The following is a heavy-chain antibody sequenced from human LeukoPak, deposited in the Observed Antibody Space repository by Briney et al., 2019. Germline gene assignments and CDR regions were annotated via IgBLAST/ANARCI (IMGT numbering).Heavy chain of an antibody. CDR3: AREGVGAAGPGGNWFDP. Sequence: GGSLRLSCSASGFTFSSYGMHWVRQAPGKGLKWVAVLWNDGSNKYYADSVKGRFTISRDNSKNTLYLQMNSLRAEDTAVYYCAREGVGAAGPGGNWFDPWGQGTLVTVSS. J-gene: IGHJ5*02. CDR1: GFTFSSYG. V-gene: IGHV3-33*01. CDR2: LWNDGSNK. D-gene: IGHD6-13*01.